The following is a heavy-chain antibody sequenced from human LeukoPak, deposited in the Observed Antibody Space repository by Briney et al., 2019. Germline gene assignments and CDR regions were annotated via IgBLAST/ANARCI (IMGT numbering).Heavy chain of an antibody. J-gene: IGHJ4*02. CDR1: GGSISSGGYY. D-gene: IGHD3-22*01. CDR2: IYYSGST. Sequence: SETLSLTCTVSGGSISSGGYYWSWIRQHPGKGLEWIGYIYYSGSTYYNPSLKSRATISVDTSKNQFSLKLSSVTAADTAVYYCARGPRYYYDSSGYYELDYWGQGTLVTVSS. V-gene: IGHV4-31*03. CDR3: ARGPRYYYDSSGYYELDY.